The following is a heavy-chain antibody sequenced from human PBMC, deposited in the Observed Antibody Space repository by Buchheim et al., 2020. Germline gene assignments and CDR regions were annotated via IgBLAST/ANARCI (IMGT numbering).Heavy chain of an antibody. CDR2: ISSSTTTI. Sequence: EIQLVESGGDLVQPGGSLRLSCAASGFTFSSYAMNWVRQGPGKGLEWIAYISSSTTTIYYADSVEGRFTVSRDNDRNSLYLQMDSLRDEDTAVYYCARDLRDYDILTGYYTGDFDYWGQGTL. D-gene: IGHD3-9*01. J-gene: IGHJ4*02. CDR1: GFTFSSYA. CDR3: ARDLRDYDILTGYYTGDFDY. V-gene: IGHV3-48*02.